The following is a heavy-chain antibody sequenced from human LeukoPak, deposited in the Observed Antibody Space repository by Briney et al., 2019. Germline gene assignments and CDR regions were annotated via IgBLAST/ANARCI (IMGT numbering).Heavy chain of an antibody. V-gene: IGHV4-39*01. Sequence: SETLSLTCTVSGGSISSRSYYWGWIRQPPGKGLEWIGSIYYSGSTDYNPSLKSRVTTSVDTSKNQFSLKLSSVTAADTAVYYCARHRGGYVDYWGQGTLVTVSS. CDR1: GGSISSRSYY. CDR3: ARHRGGYVDY. CDR2: IYYSGST. J-gene: IGHJ4*02. D-gene: IGHD3-10*01.